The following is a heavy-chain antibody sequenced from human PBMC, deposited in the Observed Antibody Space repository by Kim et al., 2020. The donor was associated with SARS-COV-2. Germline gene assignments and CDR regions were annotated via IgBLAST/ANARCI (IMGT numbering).Heavy chain of an antibody. Sequence: SVKGRLPISRNNSKNSLYLQMNSLRAEDTAVYYCASHSGIAAAGTWYFDLWGRGTLVTVSS. CDR3: ASHSGIAAAGTWYFDL. J-gene: IGHJ2*01. V-gene: IGHV3-23*03. D-gene: IGHD6-13*01.